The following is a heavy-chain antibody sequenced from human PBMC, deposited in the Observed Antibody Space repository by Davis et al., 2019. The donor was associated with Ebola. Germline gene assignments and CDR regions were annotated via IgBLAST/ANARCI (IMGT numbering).Heavy chain of an antibody. V-gene: IGHV3-33*01. CDR2: IWSNGNDY. CDR1: GFTFSLYG. CDR3: ARDPDTSGYYLWFDP. Sequence: GGSLRLSCAASGFTFSLYGMHWVRQAPGKGLEWVAGIWSNGNDYVYADSMRGRFTTSRDNSKNTLYLQMNNLRVEDTAVYYCARDPDTSGYYLWFDPWGQGTLVTVS. J-gene: IGHJ5*02. D-gene: IGHD6-19*01.